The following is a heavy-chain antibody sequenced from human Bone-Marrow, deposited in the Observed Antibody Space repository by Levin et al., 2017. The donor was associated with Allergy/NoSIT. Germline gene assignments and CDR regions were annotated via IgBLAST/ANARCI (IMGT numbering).Heavy chain of an antibody. D-gene: IGHD4-17*01. J-gene: IGHJ3*02. CDR3: ARDHGDSSDAFAI. Sequence: SQTLSLTCSVSGGSVRGENYYWSWIRQPPGKRLEWIGYISYSGATTYSPSLESRVTISLGASEKHFSLRLSSLTAADTAGYYCARDHGDSSDAFAIWGQGTMVTVSS. V-gene: IGHV4-61*03. CDR1: GGSVRGENYY. CDR2: ISYSGAT.